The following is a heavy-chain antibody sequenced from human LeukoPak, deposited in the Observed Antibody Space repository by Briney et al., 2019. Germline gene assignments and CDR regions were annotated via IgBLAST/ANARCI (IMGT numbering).Heavy chain of an antibody. CDR3: ARDSTELLWFGVLDY. V-gene: IGHV3-7*01. J-gene: IGHJ4*02. Sequence: GGCLRLTCAPSGFSVSNSWMSWVRKAPGQGRERVAHIKQDGSEKSYVDSVKGRFTISRDNAKNSLYLQMNSLRAEDTAVYYCARDSTELLWFGVLDYWGKGTLVTVSS. D-gene: IGHD3-10*01. CDR1: GFSVSNSW. CDR2: IKQDGSEK.